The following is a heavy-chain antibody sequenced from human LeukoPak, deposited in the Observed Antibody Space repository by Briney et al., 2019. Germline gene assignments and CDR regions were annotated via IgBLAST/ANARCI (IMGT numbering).Heavy chain of an antibody. J-gene: IGHJ4*02. V-gene: IGHV3-48*01. CDR2: LSSSSSTI. D-gene: IGHD3-22*01. Sequence: PGVSQRLLCAASGFTFSIYSMNWVRHAPGKGLEWVSYLSSSSSTIYYADSVKGRFTISRDNAKNSLYLQMNSLRAEDTAVYYCARGKSRYYDSSGYDYWGQGTLVTVSS. CDR3: ARGKSRYYDSSGYDY. CDR1: GFTFSIYS.